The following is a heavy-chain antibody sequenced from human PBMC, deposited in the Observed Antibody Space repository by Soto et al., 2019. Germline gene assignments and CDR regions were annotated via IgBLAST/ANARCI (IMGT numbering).Heavy chain of an antibody. J-gene: IGHJ6*02. CDR3: ARHYYYYGMDV. V-gene: IGHV4-39*01. CDR2: IYYSGST. Sequence: PSETLSLTCTVSGGSISSSSYYWGWIRQPPGEGLEWIGSIYYSGSTYYNPSLKSRVTISVDTSKNQFSLKLSSVTAADTAVYYCARHYYYYGMDVWGQGTTVTVSS. CDR1: GGSISSSSYY.